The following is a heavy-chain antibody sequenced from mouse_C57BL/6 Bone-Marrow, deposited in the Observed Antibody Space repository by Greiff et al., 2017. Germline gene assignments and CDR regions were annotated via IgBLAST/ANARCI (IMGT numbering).Heavy chain of an antibody. CDR1: GYSITCGYY. Sequence: EVQLVESGPGLVKPSQSLSLTCSVTGYSITCGYYWNWIRQFPGNKLEWLCYISYDGSNNYTPSLNNRISLTRDTSKNQFFLKLNSVTTEYTATYYCARAGGGWLPPFAYWGQGTLVTVSA. V-gene: IGHV3-6*01. CDR3: ARAGGGWLPPFAY. J-gene: IGHJ3*01. CDR2: ISYDGSN. D-gene: IGHD2-3*01.